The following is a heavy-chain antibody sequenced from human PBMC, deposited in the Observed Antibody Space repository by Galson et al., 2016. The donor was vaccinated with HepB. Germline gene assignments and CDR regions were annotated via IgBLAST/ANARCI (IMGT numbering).Heavy chain of an antibody. V-gene: IGHV1-69*13. Sequence: SVKVSCKASGGTFGNYAISWVRQAPGQGLEWMGGIIPIFDTTNYGRKFQGRVTITADESTSTAYMELSSLRSEDTAMYYCAGDGDLDILTGGPGIDWGQGTLVTVSS. CDR3: AGDGDLDILTGGPGID. J-gene: IGHJ4*02. CDR2: IIPIFDTT. D-gene: IGHD3-9*01. CDR1: GGTFGNYA.